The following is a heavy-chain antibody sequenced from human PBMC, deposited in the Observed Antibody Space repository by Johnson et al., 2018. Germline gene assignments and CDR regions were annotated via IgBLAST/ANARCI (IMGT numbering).Heavy chain of an antibody. J-gene: IGHJ6*03. V-gene: IGHV3-74*01. CDR1: GFIFSSYW. Sequence: EVQLQESGGGLVQPGGSLRLSCAASGFIFSSYWMHWVRQAPGKGLVWVSRINSDGSTTTYADSVKGRFTISRDNAKNSLYLQMNSLRAEDTAVYYCARDYQYYYLDVWGKGTTVSVSS. CDR2: INSDGSTT. CDR3: ARDYQYYYLDV.